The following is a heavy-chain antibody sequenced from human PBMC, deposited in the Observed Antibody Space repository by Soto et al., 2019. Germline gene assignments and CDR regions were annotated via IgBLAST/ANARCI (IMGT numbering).Heavy chain of an antibody. CDR3: QGQLVRYYYYGMDV. D-gene: IGHD6-13*01. CDR1: GCSISSSSYY. J-gene: IGHJ6*02. Sequence: PSETLSLTCTVSGCSISSSSYYWGWIRQPPGKGLEWIGSIYYSGSTYYNPSLKSRVTISVDTSKNQFPLKLSSVTAADTAVYYCQGQLVRYYYYGMDVWGQGTTVTVSS. CDR2: IYYSGST. V-gene: IGHV4-39*01.